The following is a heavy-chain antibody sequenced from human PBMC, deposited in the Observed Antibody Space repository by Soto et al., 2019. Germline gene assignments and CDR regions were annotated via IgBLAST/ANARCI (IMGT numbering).Heavy chain of an antibody. J-gene: IGHJ4*02. CDR3: ARGGSSSWTDNLFDY. CDR2: IYYTGNT. CDR1: GGSISSYY. V-gene: IGHV4-59*01. Sequence: QVQLQESGPGLVKPSETLSLTCTVSGGSISSYYWSWIRQPPGKGLEWIGYIYYTGNTNYNPSLKSRVTISVDTPKNQFSLKLNSVTAADTAVYYCARGGSSSWTDNLFDYWGQGTLVTVSS. D-gene: IGHD6-13*01.